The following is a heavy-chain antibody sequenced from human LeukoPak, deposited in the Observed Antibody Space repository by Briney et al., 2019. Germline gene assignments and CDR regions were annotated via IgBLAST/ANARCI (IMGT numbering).Heavy chain of an antibody. CDR1: GFTFCNYW. V-gene: IGHV3-7*04. CDR3: ARGIAADY. CDR2: IKEDGSEK. J-gene: IGHJ4*02. D-gene: IGHD6-13*01. Sequence: AGGSLRLSCAASGFTFCNYWMGWVRQAPGKGLEWVANIKEDGSEKYYVDSVKGRFTISRDNAKNSLYLQMNSLRAEDTAVYYCARGIAADYWGQGTLVTVSS.